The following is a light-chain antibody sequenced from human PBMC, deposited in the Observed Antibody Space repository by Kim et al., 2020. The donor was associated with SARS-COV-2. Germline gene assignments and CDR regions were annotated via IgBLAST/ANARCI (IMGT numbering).Light chain of an antibody. J-gene: IGKJ3*01. CDR1: QSVSSY. CDR2: DTS. Sequence: EIVLTQSPATLSLSPGERATLSCRASQSVSSYLAWYQQKPGQAPGLLIYDTSNRATGIPARFSGSGSATDFTLTISSLEPEDFAVYYCQQHNNWPPFTFGPGTKVDIK. CDR3: QQHNNWPPFT. V-gene: IGKV3-11*01.